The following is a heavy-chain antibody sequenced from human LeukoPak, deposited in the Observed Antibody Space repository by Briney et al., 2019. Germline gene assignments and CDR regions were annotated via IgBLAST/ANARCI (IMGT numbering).Heavy chain of an antibody. CDR2: IHYSGST. Sequence: SETLSLTCAVSGGSISSGDNYWSWISQPPGKGLEWIGYIHYSGSTDYNPSLKSRVTISLDTSKNQFSLRLISVTAADTAVYYCARGGRGPYYYGMDVWGQGTTVTVSS. CDR1: GGSISSGDNY. CDR3: ARGGRGPYYYGMDV. D-gene: IGHD3-10*01. J-gene: IGHJ6*02. V-gene: IGHV4-30-4*01.